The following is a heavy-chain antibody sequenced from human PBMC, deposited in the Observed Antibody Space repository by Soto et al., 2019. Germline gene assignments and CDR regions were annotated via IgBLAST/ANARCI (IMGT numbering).Heavy chain of an antibody. J-gene: IGHJ5*02. CDR1: GGTFSSYA. V-gene: IGHV1-69*13. CDR3: ARVSTMVRGFPIMSP. D-gene: IGHD3-10*01. Sequence: GVSGKVSCKASGGTFSSYAISWVRQAPGQGLEWVGGIIPIFGTANYAQKFQGRVTVTADESTSTAYMELSSLRSEDTAVYYCARVSTMVRGFPIMSPWGQGTLVTSPQ. CDR2: IIPIFGTA.